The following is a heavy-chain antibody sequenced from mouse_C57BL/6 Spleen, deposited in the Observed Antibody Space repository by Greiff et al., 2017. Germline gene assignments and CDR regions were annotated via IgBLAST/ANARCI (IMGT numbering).Heavy chain of an antibody. Sequence: EVKLVESGPGLVKPSQSLSLTCSVTGYSITSGYYWNWIRQFPGNKLEWMGYISYDGSNNYNPSLKNRISITRDTSKNQFFLKLNSVTTEDTATYYCARDRGFPFDYWGQGTTLTVSS. J-gene: IGHJ2*01. D-gene: IGHD3-1*01. CDR2: ISYDGSN. CDR1: GYSITSGYY. V-gene: IGHV3-6*01. CDR3: ARDRGFPFDY.